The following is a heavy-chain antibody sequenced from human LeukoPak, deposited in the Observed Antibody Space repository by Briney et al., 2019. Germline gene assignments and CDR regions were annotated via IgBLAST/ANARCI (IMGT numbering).Heavy chain of an antibody. J-gene: IGHJ4*02. Sequence: GGSLRLSCAASGFTFDDYAMHWVRQAPGKGLEWVSLISWDGGSTYYADSVKGRFTFSRDNSKNSLYLQMNSLRAEDTALYYCAATYYDYVWGSLDYWGQGTLVTVSS. CDR1: GFTFDDYA. CDR2: ISWDGGST. V-gene: IGHV3-43D*04. CDR3: AATYYDYVWGSLDY. D-gene: IGHD3-16*01.